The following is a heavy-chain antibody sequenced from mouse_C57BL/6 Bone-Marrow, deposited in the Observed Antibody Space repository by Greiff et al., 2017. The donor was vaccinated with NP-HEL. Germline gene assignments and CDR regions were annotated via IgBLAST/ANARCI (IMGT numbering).Heavy chain of an antibody. V-gene: IGHV14-4*01. D-gene: IGHD1-1*01. CDR2: IDPENGDT. CDR1: GFNFKDDY. Sequence: VQLQQSGAELVRPGASVKLSCTASGFNFKDDYMHWVKQRPEQGLEWIGWIDPENGDTEYASKFPGKATITADTSSNTAYLQLSSLTSEDTAVYDCTLIATVVHRYFDDWGTGTTVTVSS. CDR3: TLIATVVHRYFDD. J-gene: IGHJ1*03.